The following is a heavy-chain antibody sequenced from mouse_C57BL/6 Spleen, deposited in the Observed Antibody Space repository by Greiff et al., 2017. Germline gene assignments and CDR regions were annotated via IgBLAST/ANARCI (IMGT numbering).Heavy chain of an antibody. CDR2: ISNGGGST. V-gene: IGHV5-12*01. CDR1: GFTFSDYY. Sequence: EVLLVQSGGGLVQPGASLKLSCAASGFTFSDYYMYWVRQTPEKRLEWVAYISNGGGSTYYPDTVKGRFTISRDKATNTLYLQMSRLKSEDTAMYYCARSRLDYAMDYWGQGTSVTVSS. J-gene: IGHJ4*01. CDR3: ARSRLDYAMDY.